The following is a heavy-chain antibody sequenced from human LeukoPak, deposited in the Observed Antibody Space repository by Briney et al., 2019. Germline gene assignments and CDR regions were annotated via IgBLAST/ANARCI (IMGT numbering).Heavy chain of an antibody. CDR1: GCSFSGYY. CDR3: ARVGLGYCSSTSCFLSMDV. J-gene: IGHJ6*02. Sequence: PSETLSLTCAVYGCSFSGYYCSWIRQPPGKGLEWIAEINHSGSTNYNPSLKSRVTISADTSKNQFSLKLSSVTAADTAVYYCARVGLGYCSSTSCFLSMDVWGQGTTVTVSS. V-gene: IGHV4-34*01. D-gene: IGHD2-2*01. CDR2: INHSGST.